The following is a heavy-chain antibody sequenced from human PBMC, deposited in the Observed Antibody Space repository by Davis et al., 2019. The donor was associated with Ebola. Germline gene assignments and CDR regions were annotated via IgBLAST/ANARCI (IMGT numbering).Heavy chain of an antibody. V-gene: IGHV3-23*01. D-gene: IGHD2/OR15-2a*01. CDR3: AKDNRNIWSEV. CDR1: GFIFRNYV. CDR2: GTSADT. J-gene: IGHJ3*01. Sequence: GESLKISCAASGFIFRNYVMSWVRQAPGKGLEWVSTYGTSADTYYADSVKGRFTISRDNSKNTLYLQMNGLRVEDTAIYYCAKDNRNIWSEVWGQGTMVTVSS.